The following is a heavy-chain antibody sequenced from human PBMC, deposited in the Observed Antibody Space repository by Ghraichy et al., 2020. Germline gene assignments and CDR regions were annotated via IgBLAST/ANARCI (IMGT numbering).Heavy chain of an antibody. Sequence: ASVKVSCKASGYTFTSYYMHWVRQAPGQGLEWMGIINPSGGSTSYAQKFQGRVTMTRDTSTSTVYMELSSLRSEDTAVYYCARDLADIVVVVAATFQFDYWGQGTLVTVSS. J-gene: IGHJ4*02. V-gene: IGHV1-46*01. CDR2: INPSGGST. CDR1: GYTFTSYY. CDR3: ARDLADIVVVVAATFQFDY. D-gene: IGHD2-15*01.